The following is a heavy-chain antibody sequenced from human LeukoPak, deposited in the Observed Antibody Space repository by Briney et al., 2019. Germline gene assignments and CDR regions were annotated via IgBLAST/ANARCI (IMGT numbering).Heavy chain of an antibody. V-gene: IGHV4-38-2*02. D-gene: IGHD3-22*01. Sequence: SETLSLTCAVSGYSINSGYYWGWIRQPPGKGLEWIGSIYHSGSAYYNPSLKSRVTISVDTSKNQFSLNLSSVTAADTAVYYCARDSITTPDVIYAFDIWGQGTMVTVSS. CDR3: ARDSITTPDVIYAFDI. CDR1: GYSINSGYY. CDR2: IYHSGSA. J-gene: IGHJ3*02.